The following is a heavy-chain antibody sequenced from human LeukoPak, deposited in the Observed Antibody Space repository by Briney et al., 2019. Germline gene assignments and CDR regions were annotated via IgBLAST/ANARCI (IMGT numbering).Heavy chain of an antibody. CDR1: GFTFSSYG. CDR3: ARDYVPIAVAGVDY. CDR2: IWYDGSNK. V-gene: IGHV3-33*08. D-gene: IGHD6-19*01. Sequence: GGSPRLSCAASGFTFSSYGMHWVRQAPGKGLEWVAVIWYDGSNKYYADSVKGRFTISRDNSKNTLYLQMNSLRAEDTAVYYCARDYVPIAVAGVDYWGQGTLVTVSS. J-gene: IGHJ4*02.